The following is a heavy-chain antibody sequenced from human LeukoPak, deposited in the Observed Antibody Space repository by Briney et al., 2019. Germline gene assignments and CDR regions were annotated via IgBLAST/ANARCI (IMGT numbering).Heavy chain of an antibody. Sequence: GGSLRLSCTASGVSFSSHAMSWVRQAPGKGPEWVSGITGSGGSTYYAESVKGRLTISRDNSKNTLYLQMNSLRVEDTAIYFCATRPASETYFAVFDFWGQGTLVTVSS. D-gene: IGHD1-26*01. CDR2: ITGSGGST. CDR3: ATRPASETYFAVFDF. J-gene: IGHJ4*02. CDR1: GVSFSSHA. V-gene: IGHV3-23*01.